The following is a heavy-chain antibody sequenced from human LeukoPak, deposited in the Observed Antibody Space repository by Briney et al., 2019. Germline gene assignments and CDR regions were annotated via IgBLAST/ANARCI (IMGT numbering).Heavy chain of an antibody. Sequence: SETLSLTCTVSDGSISSYYWSWIRQPPGKGLEWIGYIYYSGSTNYNPSLRSRLTISVDTSKNQFSLKLSSVTAADTAVYYCAGAVVLATAIHFDHWGQGTLVTVSS. CDR2: IYYSGST. V-gene: IGHV4-59*01. J-gene: IGHJ4*02. CDR3: AGAVVLATAIHFDH. D-gene: IGHD2-15*01. CDR1: DGSISSYY.